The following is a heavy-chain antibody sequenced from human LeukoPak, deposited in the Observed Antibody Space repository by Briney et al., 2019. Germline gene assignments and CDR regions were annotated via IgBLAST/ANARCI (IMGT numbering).Heavy chain of an antibody. CDR2: IYYSGST. D-gene: IGHD4-17*01. CDR1: GGSISSSSYY. V-gene: IGHV4-39*07. Sequence: SETLSLTCTVSGGSISSSSYYWGWIRQPPGKGLEWIGSIYYSGSTYYNPSLKSRVTISVDTSKNQFSLKLSSVTAADTAVYYRARDHTHDYGDSHGGYWGQGTLVTVSS. J-gene: IGHJ4*02. CDR3: ARDHTHDYGDSHGGY.